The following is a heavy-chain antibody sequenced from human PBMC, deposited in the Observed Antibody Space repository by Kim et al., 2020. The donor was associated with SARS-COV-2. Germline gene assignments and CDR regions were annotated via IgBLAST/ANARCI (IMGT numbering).Heavy chain of an antibody. CDR3: ARDKYKYERGGVAISFGMDV. Sequence: ASVKVSCKASGYTFTNYAMHWVRQAPGQRLEWKGWIKADNGNTKYAQKFQGRVTITRDTSASTAHMELSSLRSEDTALYYCARDKYKYERGGVAISFGMDVWGRGPTLTVSS. J-gene: IGHJ6*02. V-gene: IGHV1-3*01. CDR2: IKADNGNT. CDR1: GYTFTNYA. D-gene: IGHD2-15*01.